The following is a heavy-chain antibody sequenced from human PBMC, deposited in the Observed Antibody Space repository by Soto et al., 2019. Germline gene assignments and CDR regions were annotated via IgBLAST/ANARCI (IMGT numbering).Heavy chain of an antibody. Sequence: QVQLVESGGGVVQPGRSLRLSCAATGFNFSSYGMHWVRQAPGKGLEWVAVIWYHGRSQFYADSVQGRFTISRDNSKNTLYLHTNSLRAEDTAVYYCARWGRDMDVWGQGTTVTVSS. CDR1: GFNFSSYG. CDR3: ARWGRDMDV. CDR2: IWYHGRSQ. D-gene: IGHD3-10*01. J-gene: IGHJ6*02. V-gene: IGHV3-33*01.